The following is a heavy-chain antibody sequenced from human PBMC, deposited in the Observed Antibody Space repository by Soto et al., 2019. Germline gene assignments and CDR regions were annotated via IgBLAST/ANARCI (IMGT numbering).Heavy chain of an antibody. D-gene: IGHD2-15*01. CDR3: ARRYGGTFDY. J-gene: IGHJ4*02. CDR2: IYYSGST. Sequence: QVQLQESGPGLVKPSETLSLTCTVSGGSISSYYWSWIRQPPGKGLEWIGYIYYSGSTNYNPSFKSRVTISVDTSKNQFSLKLRSVTAADTAVYYCARRYGGTFDYWGQGTLVTVSS. V-gene: IGHV4-59*08. CDR1: GGSISSYY.